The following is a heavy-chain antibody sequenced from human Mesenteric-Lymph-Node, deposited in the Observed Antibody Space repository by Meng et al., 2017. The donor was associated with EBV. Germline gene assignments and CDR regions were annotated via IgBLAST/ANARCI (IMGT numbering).Heavy chain of an antibody. J-gene: IGHJ5*02. CDR3: VRGYSSGWFDP. D-gene: IGHD6-19*01. Sequence: VHVVVSGGGFVKPRGSLRFSCAASGFTFSDYYMSWIRQSPGKGLEWIAYISTSGSTTLYADSVKGRLTISRDNAKNSLFLQMNSLQVDDTAVYYCVRGYSSGWFDPWGQGTLVTVSS. CDR2: ISTSGSTT. CDR1: GFTFSDYY. V-gene: IGHV3-11*01.